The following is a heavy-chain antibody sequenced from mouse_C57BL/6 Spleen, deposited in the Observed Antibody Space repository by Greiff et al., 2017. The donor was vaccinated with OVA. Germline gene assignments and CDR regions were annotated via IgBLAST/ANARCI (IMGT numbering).Heavy chain of an antibody. D-gene: IGHD1-1*01. Sequence: VQLQQSGAELVRPGASVKLSCTASGFNIKDDYMHWVKQRPEQGLEWIGWIDPENGDTEYASKFQGKATITADTSSNTAYLQLSSLTSEDTAVYYCTTLSYYGSSYRYFDVWGTGTTVTVSS. CDR2: IDPENGDT. J-gene: IGHJ1*03. CDR1: GFNIKDDY. CDR3: TTLSYYGSSYRYFDV. V-gene: IGHV14-4*01.